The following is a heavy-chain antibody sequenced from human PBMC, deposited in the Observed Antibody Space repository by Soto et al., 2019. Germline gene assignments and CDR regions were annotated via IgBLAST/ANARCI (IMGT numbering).Heavy chain of an antibody. D-gene: IGHD2-2*01. CDR2: IIPILGIA. Sequence: SVKVSCKASGGTFSSDTISWVRQAPGQGLEWMGRIIPILGIANYAQKFQGRVTITADKSTSTAYMELSSLRSEDTAVYYCARGLTCSSTSCRVAAFDIWGQGTMVTVSS. J-gene: IGHJ3*02. V-gene: IGHV1-69*02. CDR3: ARGLTCSSTSCRVAAFDI. CDR1: GGTFSSDT.